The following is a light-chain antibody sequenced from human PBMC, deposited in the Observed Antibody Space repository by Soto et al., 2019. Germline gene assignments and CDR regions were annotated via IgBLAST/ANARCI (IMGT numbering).Light chain of an antibody. CDR1: QTVLYSSNNKNY. CDR3: QQHYGTIT. CDR2: WAS. Sequence: DIVMTQSPDSLAVSLGERAAINCKSSQTVLYSSNNKNYLAWYQQKPGQPPKLLIYWASTRASGVPDRFNGSGSGTDFTLTISSLQAEDVAVYYCQQHYGTITFGQGTRLEIK. V-gene: IGKV4-1*01. J-gene: IGKJ5*01.